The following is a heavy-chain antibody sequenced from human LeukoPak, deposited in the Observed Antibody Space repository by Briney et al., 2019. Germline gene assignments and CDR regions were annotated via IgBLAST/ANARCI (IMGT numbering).Heavy chain of an antibody. J-gene: IGHJ6*03. V-gene: IGHV4-38-2*02. Sequence: PSETLSLTCTVSGYSISSGYYWGWIRQPPGKGLEWIGSTYHSGSTYYNPSLKSRVTISVDTSKNQFSLKLSSVTAADTAVYYCARVGAARRNYYYYMDVWGKGTTVTVSS. CDR1: GYSISSGYY. CDR3: ARVGAARRNYYYYMDV. CDR2: TYHSGST. D-gene: IGHD6-6*01.